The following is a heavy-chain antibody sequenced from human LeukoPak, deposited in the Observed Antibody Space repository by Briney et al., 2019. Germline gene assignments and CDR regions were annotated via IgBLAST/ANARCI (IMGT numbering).Heavy chain of an antibody. V-gene: IGHV3-23*01. Sequence: PGGSLRLSCAASGFIFTNYFMSWVRQAPGKGLEWVSTISGSGGTAYYADSVKGLFTISRDNSKNTLYLQMSNVRAEDTAVYFCARRAQDCPSSSCLLYWGQGTLVTVSS. D-gene: IGHD2-2*01. CDR2: ISGSGGTA. J-gene: IGHJ4*02. CDR1: GFIFTNYF. CDR3: ARRAQDCPSSSCLLY.